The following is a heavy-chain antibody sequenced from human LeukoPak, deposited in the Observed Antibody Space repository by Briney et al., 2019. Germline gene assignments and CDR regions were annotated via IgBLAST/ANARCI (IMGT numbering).Heavy chain of an antibody. J-gene: IGHJ4*02. Sequence: PGVSLTLPCAVSIHTFSSYWMHWVRHAPRKGVVWVLRINSDGTSTTYADSVKGRFTISRDNAKNTLYLQMNSLRAEDTAVYYCVRDISPPAISSSDYWGQGTQVTVSA. D-gene: IGHD3-3*01. CDR1: IHTFSSYW. CDR3: VRDISPPAISSSDY. V-gene: IGHV3-74*01. CDR2: INSDGTST.